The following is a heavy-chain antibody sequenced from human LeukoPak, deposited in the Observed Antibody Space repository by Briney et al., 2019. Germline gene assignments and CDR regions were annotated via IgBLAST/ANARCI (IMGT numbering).Heavy chain of an antibody. D-gene: IGHD6-19*01. CDR3: AKVGGAVASRSRGFDY. V-gene: IGHV3-23*01. CDR1: GFTFSSYG. CDR2: ISGSGGST. Sequence: GGTLRLSCAASGFTFSSYGMSWVRQAPGKGLEWVSAISGSGGSTYYADSVKGRFTISRDNSKNTLYLQMNSLRAEDTAVYYCAKVGGAVASRSRGFDYWGQGTLVTASS. J-gene: IGHJ4*02.